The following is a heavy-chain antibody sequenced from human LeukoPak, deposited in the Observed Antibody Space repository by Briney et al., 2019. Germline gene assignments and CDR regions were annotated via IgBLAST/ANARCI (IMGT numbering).Heavy chain of an antibody. V-gene: IGHV5-51*01. CDR3: ARQAYYYGSGSYSYFDY. CDR1: GYSFTSYW. CDR2: INPGDSDT. Sequence: GESLKISCKGSGYSFTSYWIGWVRQMPGKGLGWMGIINPGDSDTRYSPSFQGQVTISADKSIGTAYLQWSSLKASDTAMYYCARQAYYYGSGSYSYFDYWGQGTLVTVSS. D-gene: IGHD3-10*01. J-gene: IGHJ4*02.